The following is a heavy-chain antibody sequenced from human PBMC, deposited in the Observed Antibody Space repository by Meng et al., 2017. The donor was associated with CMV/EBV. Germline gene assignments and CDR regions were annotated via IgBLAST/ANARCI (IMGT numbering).Heavy chain of an antibody. CDR1: GGTFSSYA. CDR2: IIPIFGTA. J-gene: IGHJ4*02. Sequence: KASGGTFSSYAISWVRQAPGQGLEWMGGIIPIFGTANYAQKFQGRVTLTTDESTSTAYMELSSLRSEDTAVYYCARSIFGVVAYFDYWGQGTLVTVSS. CDR3: ARSIFGVVAYFDY. D-gene: IGHD3-3*01. V-gene: IGHV1-69*05.